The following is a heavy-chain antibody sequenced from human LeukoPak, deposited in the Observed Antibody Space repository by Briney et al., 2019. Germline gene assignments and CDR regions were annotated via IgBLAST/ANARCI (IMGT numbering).Heavy chain of an antibody. CDR1: GGSLSNYY. CDR3: ARLTWELPPGGLYYNYYIDV. V-gene: IGHV4-34*01. D-gene: IGHD1-26*01. Sequence: SETLSRTCAVYGGSLSNYYWTWVRQAPGKGLEWIGEINHSVGANYRPSLKSRVTISLDTSKNQFSLKLSSVTAADTAVYYCARLTWELPPGGLYYNYYIDVWDKGATVTVSS. J-gene: IGHJ6*03. CDR2: INHSVGA.